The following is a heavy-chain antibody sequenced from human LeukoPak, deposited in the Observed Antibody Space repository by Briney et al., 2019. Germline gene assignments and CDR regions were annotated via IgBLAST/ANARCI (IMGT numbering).Heavy chain of an antibody. J-gene: IGHJ4*02. D-gene: IGHD3-9*01. Sequence: PGGSLRLSCAASGFSLSTYSMNWARQAPGKGLEWVSFISSSSSYIYYADSVKGRFTISRDNAKNSLYLQMNSLRAEDTAVYYCARGYLGVLRYFDWLHYFDYWGQGTLVTVSS. CDR1: GFSLSTYS. V-gene: IGHV3-21*01. CDR3: ARGYLGVLRYFDWLHYFDY. CDR2: ISSSSSYI.